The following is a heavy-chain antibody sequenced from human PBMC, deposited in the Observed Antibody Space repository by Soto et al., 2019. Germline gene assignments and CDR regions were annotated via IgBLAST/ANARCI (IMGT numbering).Heavy chain of an antibody. Sequence: ASVKVSCKTSGYTFINYYLHWVRQAPGQGLEWMGWINPNSGSTNYAQKFQGRVTMTRDTSISTAYMELTSLTSDDTAVYYCARGRADYDILTGYGHYYYYGMDVWGQGTTVTVSS. CDR2: INPNSGST. D-gene: IGHD3-9*01. CDR3: ARGRADYDILTGYGHYYYYGMDV. J-gene: IGHJ6*02. V-gene: IGHV1-2*02. CDR1: GYTFINYY.